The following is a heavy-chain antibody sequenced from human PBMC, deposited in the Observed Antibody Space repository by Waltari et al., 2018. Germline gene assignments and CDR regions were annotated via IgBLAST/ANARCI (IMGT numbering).Heavy chain of an antibody. D-gene: IGHD6-6*01. CDR3: ARSIVPRSGFDY. V-gene: IGHV3-21*01. CDR1: GFTFSSHS. Sequence: EVQLVESGGGLVKPGWSLRISCADSGFTFSSHSMNWVRQAPGKGLEWFSSISSSSSYIYYADSVKGRFTISRDNAKNSLYLQMNSLRAEDTAVYYCARSIVPRSGFDYWGQGTLVTVSS. J-gene: IGHJ4*02. CDR2: ISSSSSYI.